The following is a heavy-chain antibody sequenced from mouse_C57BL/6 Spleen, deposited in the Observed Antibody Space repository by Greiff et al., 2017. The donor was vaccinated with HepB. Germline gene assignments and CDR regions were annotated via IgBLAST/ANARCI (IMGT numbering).Heavy chain of an antibody. Sequence: EVKLVESGPGLVKPSQSLSLTCSVTGYSITSGYYWNWIRQFPGNKLEWMGYISYDGSNNYNPSLKNRISITRDTSKNQFFLKLNSVTTEDTATYYCARSVYGFAYWGQGTLVTVSA. D-gene: IGHD1-1*01. CDR1: GYSITSGYY. CDR2: ISYDGSN. V-gene: IGHV3-6*01. J-gene: IGHJ3*01. CDR3: ARSVYGFAY.